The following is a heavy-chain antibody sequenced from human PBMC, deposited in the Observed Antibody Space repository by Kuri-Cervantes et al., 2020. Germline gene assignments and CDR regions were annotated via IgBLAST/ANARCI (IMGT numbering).Heavy chain of an antibody. CDR1: GGSINRNY. J-gene: IGHJ4*02. D-gene: IGHD4-17*01. CDR3: AKAQNYGDSPFDY. CDR2: IYPSGSI. Sequence: SETLSLTCSVSGGSINRNYWSWIRQPAGKGLEWIGRIYPSGSINYNPSLKSRVTMSIDKSKNQFSLRLSSVTAADTAVYYCAKAQNYGDSPFDYWGQGILVTVSS. V-gene: IGHV4-4*07.